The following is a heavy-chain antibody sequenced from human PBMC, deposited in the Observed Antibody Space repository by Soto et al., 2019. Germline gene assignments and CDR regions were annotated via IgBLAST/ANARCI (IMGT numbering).Heavy chain of an antibody. J-gene: IGHJ4*02. CDR3: ARRRGYSYGSVDY. CDR2: INHSGST. V-gene: IGHV4-34*01. Sequence: QVQLQQWGAGLLKPSETLSLTCAVYGGSFSGYYWSWIRQPPGKGLEWIGEINHSGSTNYNPSLKSRVTISVDTSKNQFSLKLSSVTAADTAVYYRARRRGYSYGSVDYWGQGTLVTVSS. D-gene: IGHD5-18*01. CDR1: GGSFSGYY.